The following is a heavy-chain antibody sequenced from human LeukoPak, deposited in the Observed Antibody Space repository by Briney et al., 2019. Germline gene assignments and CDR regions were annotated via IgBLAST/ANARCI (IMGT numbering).Heavy chain of an antibody. CDR1: GGTFSSYG. D-gene: IGHD6-6*01. J-gene: IGHJ6*02. CDR2: IIPILGLG. Sequence: SVKVSCKASGGTFSSYGISWVRQAPGQGLEWMGRIIPILGLGNYAQKFQGRVTITADKSTSTAYMELSSLRSEDTAVYYCAREDSDSSSSMHYYYGMDVWGQGTTVTVSS. CDR3: AREDSDSSSSMHYYYGMDV. V-gene: IGHV1-69*04.